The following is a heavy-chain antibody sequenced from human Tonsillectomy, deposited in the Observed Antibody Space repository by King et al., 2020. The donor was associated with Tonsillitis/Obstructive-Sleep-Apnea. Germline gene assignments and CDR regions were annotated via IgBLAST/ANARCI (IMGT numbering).Heavy chain of an antibody. V-gene: IGHV3-49*04. CDR1: GFTFGDYV. J-gene: IGHJ3*02. CDR2: IRSKAYGGTT. D-gene: IGHD3-3*01. CDR3: TRGHYYDFWSGYYRAFDI. Sequence: VQLVESGGGLVQPGRSLRLSCIASGFTFGDYVMTWVRQAPGKGLEWVGFIRSKAYGGTTEYAASVKGRFTISRDDSKSIAHLQMNSLKTEDTAVYYCTRGHYYDFWSGYYRAFDIWGQGTMVTVSS.